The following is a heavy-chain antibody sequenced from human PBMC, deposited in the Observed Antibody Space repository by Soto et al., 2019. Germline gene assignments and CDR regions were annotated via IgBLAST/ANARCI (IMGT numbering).Heavy chain of an antibody. J-gene: IGHJ4*02. Sequence: ASVKVSCKASGYTFSDYYIHWVRQAPGQGLEWMGWINPNSGGTKYAPKFQGGVTMTRDTSITTAYMELSRLRSGDTAVYYCAREPATAKPEGVDFWGQGTPVTVSS. V-gene: IGHV1-2*02. CDR1: GYTFSDYY. CDR2: INPNSGGT. D-gene: IGHD1-1*01. CDR3: AREPATAKPEGVDF.